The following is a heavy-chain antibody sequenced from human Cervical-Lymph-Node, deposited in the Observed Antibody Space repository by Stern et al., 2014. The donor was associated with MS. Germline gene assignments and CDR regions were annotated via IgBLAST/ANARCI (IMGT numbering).Heavy chain of an antibody. V-gene: IGHV3-30*18. CDR2: ISYDGYTK. D-gene: IGHD1-26*01. Sequence: VQLVESGGGVVQPGKSLTLSCAAAEFTFSQYGMHWVRQAPGKGLEWVAFISYDGYTKYYADSMKGRFTISRDNFKNMLFLQIDSLRTEDTAVYYCAKSGSYDYLDYWGQGTLVTVSS. J-gene: IGHJ4*02. CDR3: AKSGSYDYLDY. CDR1: EFTFSQYG.